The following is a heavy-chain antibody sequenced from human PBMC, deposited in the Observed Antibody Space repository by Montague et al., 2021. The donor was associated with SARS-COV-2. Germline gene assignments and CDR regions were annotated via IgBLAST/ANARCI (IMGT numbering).Heavy chain of an antibody. CDR3: ARRLGGSGWLDY. Sequence: SETLSLTCTVSGGSMTNHYWSWIRQPPGKGLEWLAYIYYRGSTSYNPSLMSRVTISVDTSKKQFSLRLSSVTAADTAVYYCARRLGGSGWLDYWGQGTLVTVSS. D-gene: IGHD6-25*01. J-gene: IGHJ4*02. CDR1: GGSMTNHY. V-gene: IGHV4-59*08. CDR2: IYYRGST.